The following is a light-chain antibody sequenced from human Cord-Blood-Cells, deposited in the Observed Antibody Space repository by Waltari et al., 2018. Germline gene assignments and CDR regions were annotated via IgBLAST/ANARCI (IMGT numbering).Light chain of an antibody. CDR3: SSSAGSNNYVV. J-gene: IGLJ2*01. CDR2: AVS. CDR1: SSDVGGYNY. Sequence: QSALTQPPSASGSPGQSVTISCTGTSSDVGGYNYAPWYHQHPGKAPKLMIDAVSKRPSGVPDRFSGSTSGNTASLPVSGLQAEDEAAYYCSSSAGSNNYVVFGGGTKLTVL. V-gene: IGLV2-8*01.